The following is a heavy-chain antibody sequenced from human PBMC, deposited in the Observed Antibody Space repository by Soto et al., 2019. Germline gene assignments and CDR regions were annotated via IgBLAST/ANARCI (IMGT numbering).Heavy chain of an antibody. D-gene: IGHD6-13*01. V-gene: IGHV4-31*03. CDR1: GGSLSSGGYY. CDR2: IYYSGSP. CDR3: ARGYSSSWTVGYSYGMDV. Sequence: PSETLSLTCTVSGGSLSSGGYYWSWIRQHPGKGLEWIGYIYYSGSPYYTPSLKSRVTISVDTSKNQFSLKLRSVTAADTAVYYCARGYSSSWTVGYSYGMDVWGQGTTVTVSS. J-gene: IGHJ6*02.